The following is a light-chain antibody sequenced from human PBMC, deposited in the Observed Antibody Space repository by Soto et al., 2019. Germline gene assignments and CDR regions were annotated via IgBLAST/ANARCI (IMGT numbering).Light chain of an antibody. J-gene: IGKJ4*01. CDR1: QSLLHSNGYNY. CDR3: MQALQTRS. V-gene: IGKV2-28*01. CDR2: LGS. Sequence: DLGRTQSTINLPVTPGEPASISCRSSQSLLHSNGYNYVDWYLQKPGQSPQLLIYLGSNRASGVPDRFSGSGSGTYFTLKISRVEAEDVGVYYCMQALQTRSSGCGTKV.